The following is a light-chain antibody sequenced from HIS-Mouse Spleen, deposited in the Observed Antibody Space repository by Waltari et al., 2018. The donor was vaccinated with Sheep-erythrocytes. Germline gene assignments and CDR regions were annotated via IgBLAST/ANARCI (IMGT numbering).Light chain of an antibody. CDR2: EAR. CDR3: SSYAGSKKWV. J-gene: IGLJ3*02. CDR1: SRDVGGYNY. V-gene: IGLV2-8*01. Sequence: QSALTQPPSASGSPGQSVTISCTGTSRDVGGYNYISWHQPHPGKAPKLMMYEARKRPLGGPVPFSRSRSGDTAALPFSGHQAEDEADYYCSSYAGSKKWVFGGGTKLTVL.